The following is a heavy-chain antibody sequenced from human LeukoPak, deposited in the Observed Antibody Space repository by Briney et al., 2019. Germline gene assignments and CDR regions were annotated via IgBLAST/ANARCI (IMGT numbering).Heavy chain of an antibody. Sequence: PSETLSLTCTVSGGSISSSSYYWGWIRQPPGKGLEWIGSNYYSGSTYYNPSLKSRVTISVDTSKNQFSLKLSSVTAADTAVYYCARVTPSYYYGMDVWGQGTTVTVSS. J-gene: IGHJ6*02. CDR1: GGSISSSSYY. CDR2: NYYSGST. CDR3: ARVTPSYYYGMDV. V-gene: IGHV4-39*07.